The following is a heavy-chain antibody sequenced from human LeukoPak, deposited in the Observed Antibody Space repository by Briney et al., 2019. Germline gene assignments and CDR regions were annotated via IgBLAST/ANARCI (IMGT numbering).Heavy chain of an antibody. Sequence: ASVKVSCKASGYTFSGYYIHWARQAPGQGLEWMGWINPDSGVTNSAQRFQGRVTMTRDTSITTAYMELRRLRSDDTAVYYCAREGETGNWFDPWGQGTLVTVSS. CDR1: GYTFSGYY. J-gene: IGHJ5*02. D-gene: IGHD3-16*01. CDR2: INPDSGVT. CDR3: AREGETGNWFDP. V-gene: IGHV1-2*02.